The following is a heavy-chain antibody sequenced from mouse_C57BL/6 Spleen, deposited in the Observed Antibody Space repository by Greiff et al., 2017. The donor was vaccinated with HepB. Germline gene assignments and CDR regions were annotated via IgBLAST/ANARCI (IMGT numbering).Heavy chain of an antibody. Sequence: QVQLQQSGAELVRPGASVKLSCKASGYTFTDYYINWVKQRPGQGLEWIARIYPGSGNTYYNEKFKGKATLTAEKSSSTAYMQLSSLTSEDSAVYFCARGDGSNYFDYWGQGTTLTVSS. V-gene: IGHV1-76*01. CDR2: IYPGSGNT. D-gene: IGHD1-1*01. CDR3: ARGDGSNYFDY. J-gene: IGHJ2*01. CDR1: GYTFTDYY.